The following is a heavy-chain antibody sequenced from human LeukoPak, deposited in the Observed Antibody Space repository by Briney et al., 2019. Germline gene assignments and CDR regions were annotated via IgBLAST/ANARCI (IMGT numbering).Heavy chain of an antibody. V-gene: IGHV1-8*01. CDR1: GYSFTSYD. CDR3: VRAPPNWGFNY. D-gene: IGHD7-27*01. Sequence: ASVKVSCKASGYSFTSYDIIWVRQATEQGLEWLGWMSPNSGNTGYAQKFQGRVTMTRNTSISTAYRELSSLRSEDTAVYYCVRAPPNWGFNYWGQGTLVTVSS. J-gene: IGHJ4*02. CDR2: MSPNSGNT.